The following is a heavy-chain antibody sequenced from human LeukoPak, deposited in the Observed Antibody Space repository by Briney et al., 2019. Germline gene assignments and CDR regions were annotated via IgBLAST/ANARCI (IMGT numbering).Heavy chain of an antibody. J-gene: IGHJ4*02. CDR3: ALSITGTTLGDY. CDR1: GFTFSDYY. Sequence: GGSLRLSCAASGFTFSDYYMSWIRQAPGKGLEWVSYISSSGSTIYYADSVKGRFTISRDNSKNTLYLQMNSLRAEDTAVYYCALSITGTTLGDYWGQGTLVTVSS. CDR2: ISSSGSTI. V-gene: IGHV3-11*04. D-gene: IGHD1-7*01.